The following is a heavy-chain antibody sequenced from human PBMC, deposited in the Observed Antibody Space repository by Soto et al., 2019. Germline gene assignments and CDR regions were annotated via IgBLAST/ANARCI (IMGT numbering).Heavy chain of an antibody. V-gene: IGHV4-31*03. CDR3: ASSYYDILTGYYPSNDY. D-gene: IGHD3-9*01. CDR1: CGSISSGGYY. J-gene: IGHJ4*02. Sequence: SETLSLTCTVSCGSISSGGYYWSWIRQHPGKGLEWIGYIYYSGSTYYNPSLKSRVTISVDTSKNQFSLKLSSVTAADTAVYYCASSYYDILTGYYPSNDYWGQRTLDIVSS. CDR2: IYYSGST.